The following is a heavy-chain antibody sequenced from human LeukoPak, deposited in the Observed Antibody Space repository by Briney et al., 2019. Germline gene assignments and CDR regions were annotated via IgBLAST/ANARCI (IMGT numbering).Heavy chain of an antibody. CDR1: GFTFSSYA. Sequence: GGSLRLSCAASGFTFSSYAMSWVRQAPGKGLKWVSTINDNGAGTYYADSVKGRFTISRDNSYNTVSLQMNSLRDEDTAVYYCAKQVYRGIVVVSFDYWGQGTLVTVSS. CDR3: AKQVYRGIVVVSFDY. V-gene: IGHV3-23*01. D-gene: IGHD3-22*01. CDR2: INDNGAGT. J-gene: IGHJ4*02.